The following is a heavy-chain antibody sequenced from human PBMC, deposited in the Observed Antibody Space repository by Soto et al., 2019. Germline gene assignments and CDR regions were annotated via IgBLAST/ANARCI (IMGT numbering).Heavy chain of an antibody. V-gene: IGHV3-48*03. CDR3: ARRGST. CDR2: IHPAGQPI. Sequence: EVQLVESGGGLVQPGGSLRLSCVASGFTFSSSEMYWVRQAPGKGLGWVSYIHPAGQPIFFADSVKGRFTISRDNAKKSVYLQMNSLRAEDTAVYYCARRGSTWGQGTMVTVSS. J-gene: IGHJ3*01. D-gene: IGHD2-2*01. CDR1: GFTFSSSE.